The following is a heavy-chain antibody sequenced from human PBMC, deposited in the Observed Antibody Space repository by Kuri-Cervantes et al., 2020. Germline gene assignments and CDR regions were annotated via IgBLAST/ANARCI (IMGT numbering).Heavy chain of an antibody. CDR3: ARDPDGYRHIFDH. D-gene: IGHD5-18*01. CDR1: GYTFINHG. V-gene: IGHV1-18*01. J-gene: IGHJ4*02. Sequence: ASVKVSCKTSGYTFINHGITWVRQAPGQGLEWMGWISPYNGNTEYAQKFQGRATMTTDTSTSTAYMELRGLRSDDTAVYYCARDPDGYRHIFDHWGQGTLVTVSS. CDR2: ISPYNGNT.